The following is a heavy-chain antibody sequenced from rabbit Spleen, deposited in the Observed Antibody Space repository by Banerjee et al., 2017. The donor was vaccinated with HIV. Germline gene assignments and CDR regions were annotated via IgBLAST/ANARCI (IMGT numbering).Heavy chain of an antibody. J-gene: IGHJ6*01. V-gene: IGHV1S47*01. CDR3: ARDTSSSFSSYGMDL. Sequence: QEQLVESGGGLVQPGGSLKLSCTVSGFDISKYGVTWVRQAPGKGLEWIGYIDPIFGITYYANWVNGRFTISSHSAQNTLFLQLNSLTAADTATYFCARDTSSSFSSYGMDLWGPGTLVTVS. CDR1: GFDISKYG. CDR2: IDPIFGIT. D-gene: IGHD1-1*01.